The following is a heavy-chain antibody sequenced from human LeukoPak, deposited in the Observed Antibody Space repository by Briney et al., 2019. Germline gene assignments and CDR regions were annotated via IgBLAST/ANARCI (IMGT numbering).Heavy chain of an antibody. CDR2: IYPGDSDI. CDR3: ARHFGYRGYDGDY. V-gene: IGHV5-51*01. Sequence: GESLKISCQTSRYNFMKYWIAWVRQVPGKGLEWMGIIYPGDSDIRYSPSFQGQVTISADESITTAYLQWSSLKASDTAIYYCARHFGYRGYDGDYWGQGTLVTVSS. CDR1: RYNFMKYW. D-gene: IGHD5-12*01. J-gene: IGHJ4*02.